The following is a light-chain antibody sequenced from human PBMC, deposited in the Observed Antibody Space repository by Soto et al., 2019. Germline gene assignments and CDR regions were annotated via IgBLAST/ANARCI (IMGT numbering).Light chain of an antibody. CDR2: DTT. CDR1: HYDIGAVYG. V-gene: IGLV1-40*01. Sequence: QSVLTQPPSATGAPGQRVTISCTGSHYDIGAVYGVHWYQQLPRSAPKLLIYDTTNRPSGVPDRFSGSRSGTSASLAITGRQADAEAADYCQSFDSSRIGLLFGGGTKLTVL. J-gene: IGLJ2*01. CDR3: QSFDSSRIGLL.